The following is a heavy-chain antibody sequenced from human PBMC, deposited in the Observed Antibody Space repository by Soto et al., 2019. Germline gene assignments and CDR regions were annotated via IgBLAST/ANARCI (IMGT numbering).Heavy chain of an antibody. CDR2: ISAYNGNT. V-gene: IGHV1-18*01. CDR1: GYTFTSYG. CDR3: ARGQCSSASCFYFDY. J-gene: IGHJ4*02. Sequence: ASVKVSCKASGYTFTSYGISWVRQAPGQGLEWMGWISAYNGNTNYAQKLQDRLTITRDTSASTVYMELSSLRSEDTTLYYCARGQCSSASCFYFDYWGQGSLVTVSS. D-gene: IGHD2-2*01.